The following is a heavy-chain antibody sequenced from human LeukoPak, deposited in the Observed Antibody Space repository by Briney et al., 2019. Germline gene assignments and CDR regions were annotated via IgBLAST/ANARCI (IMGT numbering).Heavy chain of an antibody. CDR2: IYYSGST. V-gene: IGHV4-59*12. J-gene: IGHJ4*02. Sequence: SETLSLTCTVSGGSISSYYWSWIRQPPGKGLEWIGSIYYSGSTYYNPSLKSRVTISVDTSKNQFSLKLSSVTAADTAVYYCARGRGLWFGARGYYFDYWGQGTLVTVSS. CDR1: GGSISSYY. D-gene: IGHD3-10*01. CDR3: ARGRGLWFGARGYYFDY.